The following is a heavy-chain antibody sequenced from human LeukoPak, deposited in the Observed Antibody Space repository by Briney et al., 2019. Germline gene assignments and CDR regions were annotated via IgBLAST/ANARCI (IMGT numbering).Heavy chain of an antibody. V-gene: IGHV3-15*01. CDR3: TTVLLWFGEIFY. CDR1: GFTFSNAW. D-gene: IGHD3-10*01. CDR2: IKSKTDGGTT. Sequence: GGSLRLSCAASGFTFSNAWMSWVRQAPGEGLEWVGRIKSKTDGGTTDYAAPVKGRFTISRDDSKNTLYLQMNSLKTEDTAVYYCTTVLLWFGEIFYWGQGTLVTVSS. J-gene: IGHJ4*02.